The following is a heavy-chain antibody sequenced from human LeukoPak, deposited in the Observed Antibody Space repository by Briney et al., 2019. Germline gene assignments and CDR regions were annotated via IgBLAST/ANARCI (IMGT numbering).Heavy chain of an antibody. CDR1: GFTFSSYW. D-gene: IGHD6-13*01. J-gene: IGHJ6*03. V-gene: IGHV3-7*01. Sequence: GGSLRLSCAASGFTFSSYWMSWVRQAPGKGLEWVANIKQDGSEKYYVDSVKGRFTISRDNAKNSLYLQMNSLRAEGTAVYYCAREIGQRYSSSWDYYMDVWGKGTTVTVSS. CDR2: IKQDGSEK. CDR3: AREIGQRYSSSWDYYMDV.